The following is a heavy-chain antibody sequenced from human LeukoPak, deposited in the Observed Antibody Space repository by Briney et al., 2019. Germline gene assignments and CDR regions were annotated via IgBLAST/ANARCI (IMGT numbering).Heavy chain of an antibody. CDR2: MSSDGNAM. Sequence: GGSLRLSCAASGFTFTAYLIHWVRQAPGKGLEWVAVMSSDGNAMFYADSVKGRFTISRDNSKNTLYLQVSSLRAEDTAVYYCVRESEYYFDHSASFDYWGQGTLVTVSS. CDR3: VRESEYYFDHSASFDY. D-gene: IGHD3-22*01. V-gene: IGHV3-30-3*01. J-gene: IGHJ4*02. CDR1: GFTFTAYL.